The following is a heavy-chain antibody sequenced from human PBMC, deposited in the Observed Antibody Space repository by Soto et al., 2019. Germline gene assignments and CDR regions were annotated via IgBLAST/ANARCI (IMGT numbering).Heavy chain of an antibody. J-gene: IGHJ6*02. CDR2: ISYDGSNK. CDR3: AKDGDFWSGSYGMDV. D-gene: IGHD3-3*01. V-gene: IGHV3-30*18. Sequence: GGSLRLSCAASGFTFSSYGMHWVRQAPGKGLEWVAVISYDGSNKYYADSVKGRFTISRDNSKNTLYLQMNSLRAEDTAVYYCAKDGDFWSGSYGMDVWGQGATVTAP. CDR1: GFTFSSYG.